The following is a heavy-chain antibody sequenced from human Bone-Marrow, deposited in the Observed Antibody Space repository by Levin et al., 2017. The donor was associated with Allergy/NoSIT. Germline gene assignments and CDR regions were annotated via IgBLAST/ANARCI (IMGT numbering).Heavy chain of an antibody. CDR1: GGTFSSYA. D-gene: IGHD3-10*01. Sequence: SVKVSCKASGGTFSSYAISWVRQAPGQGLEWMGGIIPIFGTANYAQKFQGRVTITADESTSTAYMELSSLRSEDTAVYYCARDKQLITMVQGVLNWYFDLWGRGTLVTVSS. J-gene: IGHJ2*01. CDR2: IIPIFGTA. V-gene: IGHV1-69*13. CDR3: ARDKQLITMVQGVLNWYFDL.